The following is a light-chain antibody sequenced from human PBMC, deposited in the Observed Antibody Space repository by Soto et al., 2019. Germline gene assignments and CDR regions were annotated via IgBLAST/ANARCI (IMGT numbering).Light chain of an antibody. J-gene: IGKJ2*01. Sequence: AIRMTQSPSSLSASTGDRVTITCRASQGISSYLAWYQQKPGKAPKLLIYAASTLQSGVQSRFSGSGSGTDFTLTISCLQSEDFATYYCQQYYSYLPYTFGQGTKLEIK. CDR1: QGISSY. CDR3: QQYYSYLPYT. CDR2: AAS. V-gene: IGKV1-8*01.